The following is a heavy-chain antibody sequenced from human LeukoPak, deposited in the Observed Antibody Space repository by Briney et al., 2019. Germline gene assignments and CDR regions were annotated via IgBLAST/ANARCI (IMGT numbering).Heavy chain of an antibody. CDR3: AREIRGYSYFDY. Sequence: PGGSLRLSCAASGFAFSNFAMYWIRQAPGQGLTWVALISYDGSDQRYADSVKGRFTISRDNSKEILYLQMNSLRAEDTAVYYCAREIRGYSYFDYWGQGTLVTVSS. CDR2: ISYDGSDQ. V-gene: IGHV3-30*04. D-gene: IGHD1-26*01. CDR1: GFAFSNFA. J-gene: IGHJ4*02.